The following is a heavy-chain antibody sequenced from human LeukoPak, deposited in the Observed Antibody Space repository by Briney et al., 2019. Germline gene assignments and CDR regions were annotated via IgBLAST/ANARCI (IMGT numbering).Heavy chain of an antibody. V-gene: IGHV1-2*02. D-gene: IGHD6-19*01. CDR1: GYTFTGYY. J-gene: IGHJ4*02. Sequence: ASVKVSCKASGYTFTGYYMHWVRQAPGQGLEWMGWINPNSGGTNYAQKFQGRVTMTRDTSISTAYMELSRLRSDDTAVYYCAKGGTYSSAWYGRSTADFDHWGQGTLVTVSS. CDR3: AKGGTYSSAWYGRSTADFDH. CDR2: INPNSGGT.